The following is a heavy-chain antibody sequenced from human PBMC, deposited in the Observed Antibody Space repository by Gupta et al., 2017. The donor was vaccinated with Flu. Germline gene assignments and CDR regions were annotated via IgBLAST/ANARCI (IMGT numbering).Heavy chain of an antibody. CDR1: GFPFSSYA. CDR2: ISGSGGST. J-gene: IGHJ4*02. CDR3: AKDGRCSGGSCYQTPDY. Sequence: EVQLLESGGGLVQPGGSLRLSCAASGFPFSSYAMSWVRQAPGKGLEWVSAISGSGGSTYYADSVKGRFTISRDNSKNTLYLQMNSLRAEDTAVYYCAKDGRCSGGSCYQTPDYWGQGTLVTVSS. D-gene: IGHD2-15*01. V-gene: IGHV3-23*01.